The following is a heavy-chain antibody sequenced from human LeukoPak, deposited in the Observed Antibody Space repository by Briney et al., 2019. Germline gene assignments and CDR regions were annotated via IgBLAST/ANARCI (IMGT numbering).Heavy chain of an antibody. D-gene: IGHD1-26*01. J-gene: IGHJ3*02. CDR3: AKDGEWELRDAFDI. CDR1: GFTFSSYG. V-gene: IGHV3-30*02. CDR2: IRYDGSNK. Sequence: GGSLRLSCAASGFTFSSYGMHWVRQAPGKGREWGAFIRYDGSNKYYADSVKGRFTISRDNSKNTLYLQMNSLRAEDTAVYYCAKDGEWELRDAFDIWGQGTMVTVSS.